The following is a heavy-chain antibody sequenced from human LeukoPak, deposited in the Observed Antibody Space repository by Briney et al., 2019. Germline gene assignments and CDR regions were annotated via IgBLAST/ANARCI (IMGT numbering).Heavy chain of an antibody. CDR3: ARDPTRHCSSTSCYQRAFDI. J-gene: IGHJ3*02. Sequence: SETLSLTCTVSGGSISSYYWSWIRQPAGKGVEWIGRIYTSGSTNYNPSLKSRGTMSVDTSKNQFSLKLSSVTAADTPVYYCARDPTRHCSSTSCYQRAFDIWGQGTMVTVSS. V-gene: IGHV4-4*07. CDR2: IYTSGST. CDR1: GGSISSYY. D-gene: IGHD2-2*01.